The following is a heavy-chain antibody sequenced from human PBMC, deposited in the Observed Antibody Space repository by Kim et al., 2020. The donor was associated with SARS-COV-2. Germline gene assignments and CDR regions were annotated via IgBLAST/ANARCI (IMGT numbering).Heavy chain of an antibody. CDR3: ATWIRVPAGRVPY. V-gene: IGHV1-2*02. CDR2: INRKTGGT. J-gene: IGHJ4*02. CDR1: GYTFSDYH. Sequence: ASVKVSCKASGYTFSDYHIHWVRQAPGQGLEWMAWINRKTGGTEYAPTFQGRVTVTRDTSISTGYMDLSGLMSDDTAVYYCATWIRVPAGRVPYWGQGTLVTVSS. D-gene: IGHD2-2*03.